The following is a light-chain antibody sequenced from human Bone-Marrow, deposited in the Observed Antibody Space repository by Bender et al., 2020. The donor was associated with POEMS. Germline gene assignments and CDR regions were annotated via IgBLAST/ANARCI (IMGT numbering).Light chain of an antibody. CDR2: EAT. V-gene: IGLV2-23*01. CDR1: SSDVGGYNR. Sequence: QSALTQPASVSGSPGESITISCTGTSSDVGGYNRVSWYQQFPGQVPRLLIYEATKRPSGVSTRFSGSKSGNTASLTISGLQAGDEADYYCCSFAGLTTSYVFGTGTKVTVL. J-gene: IGLJ1*01. CDR3: CSFAGLTTSYV.